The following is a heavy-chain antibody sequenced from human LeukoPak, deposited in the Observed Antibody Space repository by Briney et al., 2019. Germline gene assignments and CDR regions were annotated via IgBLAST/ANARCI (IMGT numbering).Heavy chain of an antibody. Sequence: SVTVSCKASGGTFSSYAISWVRQAPGQGLEWMGGIIPIFGTANYAQKFQGRVTITADESTSTAHMELSSLRSEDTAVYYCARADVGYCSSTSCYARRGRWFDPWGQGTLVTVSS. CDR2: IIPIFGTA. V-gene: IGHV1-69*13. J-gene: IGHJ5*02. CDR1: GGTFSSYA. D-gene: IGHD2-2*03. CDR3: ARADVGYCSSTSCYARRGRWFDP.